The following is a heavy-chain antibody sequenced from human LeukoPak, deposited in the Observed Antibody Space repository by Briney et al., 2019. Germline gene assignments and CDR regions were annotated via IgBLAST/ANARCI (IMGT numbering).Heavy chain of an antibody. D-gene: IGHD6-13*01. V-gene: IGHV4-61*01. Sequence: SETPSLTCTVSGGSLSSGSYYWSWIRQPPGKGLEWIGYTYFSGSTNYNPSLKSRVTMSVDSSKNQFSLKLSSVTAADTAVYYCAREGSSSFHYWGQGTLVTVSS. CDR2: TYFSGST. CDR1: GGSLSSGSYY. J-gene: IGHJ4*02. CDR3: AREGSSSFHY.